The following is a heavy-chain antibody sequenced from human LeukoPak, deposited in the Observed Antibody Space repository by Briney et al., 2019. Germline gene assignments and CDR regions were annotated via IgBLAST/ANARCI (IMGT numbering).Heavy chain of an antibody. V-gene: IGHV3-21*01. D-gene: IGHD6-19*01. J-gene: IGHJ6*03. CDR3: ARSSGWYHRGPDYYYYYMDV. CDR1: GSIFNSHS. Sequence: GGSLRLSCAASGSIFNSHSMNWVRQAPGKGLEWVSSISSTSSYIYYADSVKSRFTTSRDNAKNSLYLQMNSLRAEDTAVYYCARSSGWYHRGPDYYYYYMDVWGKGTTVTVS. CDR2: ISSTSSYI.